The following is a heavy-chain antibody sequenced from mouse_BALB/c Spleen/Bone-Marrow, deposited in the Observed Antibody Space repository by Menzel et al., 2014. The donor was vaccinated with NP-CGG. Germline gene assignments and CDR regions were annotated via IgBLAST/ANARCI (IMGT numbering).Heavy chain of an antibody. V-gene: IGHV2-9*02. D-gene: IGHD1-1*02. Sequence: QVQLKESGPGLVAPSQSLSITCTVSGFSLTSYGVHWVRQPPGKGLEWLGVIWAGGSTNYNSTLMSRLSISKDNSKSQVFLKMNSLQTDDTTMYYCARYYLYAMDYWVKEPQSPSPQ. CDR1: GFSLTSYG. J-gene: IGHJ4*01. CDR3: ARYYLYAMDY. CDR2: IWAGGST.